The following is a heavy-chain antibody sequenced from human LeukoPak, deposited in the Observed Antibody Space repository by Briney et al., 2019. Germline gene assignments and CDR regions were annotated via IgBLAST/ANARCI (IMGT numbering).Heavy chain of an antibody. CDR3: ARDPDSSGYSYFDY. Sequence: PGGSLRLSCAASGFTFSDYYMSWIRQAPGKGLEWVSYISSSGSTIYYADSVKGRFTISRDNAKNSLYPQMNSLRAEDTAVYYCARDPDSSGYSYFDYWGQGTLVTVSS. CDR1: GFTFSDYY. D-gene: IGHD3-22*01. J-gene: IGHJ4*02. CDR2: ISSSGSTI. V-gene: IGHV3-11*04.